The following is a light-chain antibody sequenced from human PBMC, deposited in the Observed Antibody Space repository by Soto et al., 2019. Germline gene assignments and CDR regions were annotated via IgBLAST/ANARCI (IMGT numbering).Light chain of an antibody. Sequence: DIQMTQSPSSLSASVGDRGTITCRASQGISNYLAGYQQKPGKVPKLLIYAASTLQSGVPSRFSSSGSGTVFTLTISRLHAEDVATYYCQKYNSAPYTFGQGTKLEIK. CDR2: AAS. CDR1: QGISNY. J-gene: IGKJ2*01. CDR3: QKYNSAPYT. V-gene: IGKV1-27*01.